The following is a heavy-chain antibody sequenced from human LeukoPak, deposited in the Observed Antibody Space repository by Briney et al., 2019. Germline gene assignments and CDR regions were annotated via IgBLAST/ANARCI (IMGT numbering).Heavy chain of an antibody. CDR2: INTDGSNT. CDR3: ARLSGNYQNYFDF. CDR1: GFTFRSYW. Sequence: PGGSLRLSCAASGFTFRSYWMHWLRQAPGKGLVWISRINTDGSNTDYADSVKGRFTVSRDDAKNTLYLQMSSLRVEDTAVYYCARLSGNYQNYFDFWSQGTLVTVSS. D-gene: IGHD1-26*01. V-gene: IGHV3-74*01. J-gene: IGHJ4*02.